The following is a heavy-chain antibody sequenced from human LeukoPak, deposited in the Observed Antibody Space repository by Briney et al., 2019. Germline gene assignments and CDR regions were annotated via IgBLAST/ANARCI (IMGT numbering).Heavy chain of an antibody. V-gene: IGHV1-69*05. CDR3: ARDTLWIHSAGYYFDY. CDR2: IIPIFGTA. CDR1: GGTFSSYA. D-gene: IGHD5-18*01. Sequence: SVKVSCKASGGTFSSYAISWVRQAPGQGLEWMGRIIPIFGTANYAQKFQGRVTITTDESTSTAYTELSSLRSEDTAVYYCARDTLWIHSAGYYFDYWGQGTLVTVSS. J-gene: IGHJ4*02.